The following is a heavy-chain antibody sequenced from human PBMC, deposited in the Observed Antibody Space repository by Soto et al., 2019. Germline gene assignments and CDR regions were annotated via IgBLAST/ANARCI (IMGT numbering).Heavy chain of an antibody. CDR2: IKSKTDGGTT. CDR1: GFTFSNAW. J-gene: IGHJ4*02. D-gene: IGHD2-8*01. V-gene: IGHV3-15*07. CDR3: TTARVLRGGTADENKY. Sequence: PGGSLRLSCAASGFTFSNAWMNWVRQAPGKGLEWVGRIKSKTDGGTTDYAAPVKGRFTISRDDSKNTLYLQMNSLKTEDTAVYYCTTARVLRGGTADENKYWGQGTLDTVSS.